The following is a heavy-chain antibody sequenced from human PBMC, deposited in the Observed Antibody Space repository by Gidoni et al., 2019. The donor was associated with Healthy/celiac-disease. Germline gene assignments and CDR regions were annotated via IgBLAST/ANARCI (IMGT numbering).Heavy chain of an antibody. J-gene: IGHJ6*04. CDR1: GFTFSSYG. CDR2: IWYDGSNK. CDR3: AREPRGVVVGMDV. D-gene: IGHD2-15*01. V-gene: IGHV3-33*01. Sequence: QVQLVESGGGVVQPGRSLRLSCAASGFTFSSYGMHWVRQAPGKGLEWVAVIWYDGSNKYYADSVKGRFTISRDNSKNTLYLQMNSLRAEDTAVYYCAREPRGVVVGMDVWGKGTTVTVSS.